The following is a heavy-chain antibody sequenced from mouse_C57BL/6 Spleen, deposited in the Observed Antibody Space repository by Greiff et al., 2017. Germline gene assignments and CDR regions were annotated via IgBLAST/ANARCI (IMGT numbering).Heavy chain of an antibody. CDR2: ISSGGSYT. CDR3: ARLPGFDY. Sequence: DVKLVESGGDLVKPGGSLKLSCAASGFTFSSYGVSWVRQTPDKRLEWVATISSGGSYTYYPDSVKGRFTISRDNAKNTLYLQMSSLKSEDTAMYYCARLPGFDYWGQGTTLTVSS. J-gene: IGHJ2*01. CDR1: GFTFSSYG. V-gene: IGHV5-6*02.